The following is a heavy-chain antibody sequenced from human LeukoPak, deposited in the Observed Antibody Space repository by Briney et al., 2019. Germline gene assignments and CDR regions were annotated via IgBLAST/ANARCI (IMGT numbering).Heavy chain of an antibody. D-gene: IGHD2-8*02. CDR1: GFTFSNYG. Sequence: SGGSLRLSCAASGFTFSNYGMHWVRQVPGKGLEWVAVISYDGSNKYYVDSVKGRFTISRDNSKNTLYLQLNSLRAEDTAVYYCAKGTGPFYYGMDAWGQGTTVTVSS. V-gene: IGHV3-30*18. CDR2: ISYDGSNK. J-gene: IGHJ6*02. CDR3: AKGTGPFYYGMDA.